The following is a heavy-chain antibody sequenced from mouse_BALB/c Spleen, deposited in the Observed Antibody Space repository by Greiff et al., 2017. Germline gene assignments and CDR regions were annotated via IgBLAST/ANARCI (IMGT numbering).Heavy chain of an antibody. CDR2: INPGSGGT. J-gene: IGHJ4*01. D-gene: IGHD2-2*01. V-gene: IGHV1-54*01. CDR1: GYAFTNYL. Sequence: QVQLQQSGAELVRPGTSVKVSCKASGYAFTNYLIEWVKQRPGQGLEWIGVINPGSGGTNYNEKFKGKATLTADKSSSTAYMQLSSLTSDDSAVYFCARGYDLYAMDYWGQGTSVTVSS. CDR3: ARGYDLYAMDY.